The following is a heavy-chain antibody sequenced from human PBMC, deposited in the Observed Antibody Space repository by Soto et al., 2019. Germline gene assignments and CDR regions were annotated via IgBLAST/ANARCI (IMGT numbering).Heavy chain of an antibody. D-gene: IGHD3-3*01. CDR2: ILPVFDKA. J-gene: IGHJ3*01. Sequence: VQLVQSGADVKKPGSSVKVSCKTSGASFGSSAISWVRQAPAQGLEWMGEILPVFDKANYAQNFQGRLTITADELTGTVFMEVSSLRSEDTAVYFCAGLRREWGDAVALWGLGTVVTVSS. CDR3: AGLRREWGDAVAL. V-gene: IGHV1-69*01. CDR1: GASFGSSA.